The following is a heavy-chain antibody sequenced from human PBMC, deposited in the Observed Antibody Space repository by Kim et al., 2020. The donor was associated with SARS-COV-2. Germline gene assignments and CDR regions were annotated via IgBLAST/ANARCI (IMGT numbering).Heavy chain of an antibody. CDR2: ISSSSSYI. CDR3: AREGATEQQLQRGMDV. J-gene: IGHJ6*02. D-gene: IGHD6-13*01. Sequence: GGSLRLSCAASGFTFSSYSMNWVRQAPGKGLEWVSSISSSSSYIYYADSVKGRFTISRDNAKNSLYLQMNSLRAEDTAVYYCAREGATEQQLQRGMDVWGPGTTVTVSS. V-gene: IGHV3-21*01. CDR1: GFTFSSYS.